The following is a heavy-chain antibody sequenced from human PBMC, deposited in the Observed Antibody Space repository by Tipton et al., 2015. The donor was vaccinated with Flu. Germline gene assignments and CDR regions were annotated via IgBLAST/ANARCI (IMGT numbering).Heavy chain of an antibody. CDR2: IYYSGST. CDR1: GGSISSSSYY. Sequence: TLSLTCTVSGGSISSSSYYWGWIRQPPGKGLEWIGSIYYSGSTYYNPSLKSRVTISVDRSKYQFSLKLSSVTAADTAVYYCARVSLGRYYFDYWCQGTLVTVSS. J-gene: IGHJ4*02. CDR3: ARVSLGRYYFDY. V-gene: IGHV4-39*07.